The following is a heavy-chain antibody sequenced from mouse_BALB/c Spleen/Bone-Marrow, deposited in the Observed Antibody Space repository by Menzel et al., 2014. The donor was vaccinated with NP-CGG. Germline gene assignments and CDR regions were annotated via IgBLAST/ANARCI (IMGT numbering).Heavy chain of an antibody. J-gene: IGHJ2*01. CDR1: GDSITSGY. V-gene: IGHV3-8*02. CDR3: ARSRDYYGNSLDY. Sequence: EVKLMESGPSLVKPSQTLSPTCSVTGDSITSGYWNWIRKFPGNKLEYMGYISYSGSTYYNPSLKSRISITRDTSKNQYYLQLNSVTTEDTATYYCARSRDYYGNSLDYWGQGTTLTVSS. CDR2: ISYSGST. D-gene: IGHD2-1*01.